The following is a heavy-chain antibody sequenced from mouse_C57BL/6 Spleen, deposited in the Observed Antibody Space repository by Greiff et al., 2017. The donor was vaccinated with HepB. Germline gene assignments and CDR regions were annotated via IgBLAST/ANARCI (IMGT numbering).Heavy chain of an antibody. CDR1: GYSFTDYN. J-gene: IGHJ1*03. D-gene: IGHD1-1*01. CDR3: ATFITTVVATSDWYFDV. V-gene: IGHV1-39*01. CDR2: INPNYGTT. Sequence: VHVKQSGPELVKPGASVKISCKASGYSFTDYNMNWVKQSNGKSLEWIGVINPNYGTTSYNQKFKGKATLTVDQSSSTAYMQLNSLTSEDSAVYYCATFITTVVATSDWYFDVWGTGTTVTVSS.